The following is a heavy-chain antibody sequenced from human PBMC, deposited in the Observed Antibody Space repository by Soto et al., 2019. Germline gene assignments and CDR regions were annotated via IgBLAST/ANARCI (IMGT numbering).Heavy chain of an antibody. Sequence: LSLTCTVSGGSISSGGYYWSWIRQHPGKGLEWIGYIYYSGSTYYNPSLKSRVTISVDTSKNQFSLKLSSVTAADMAVYYCARLIAAAGKTFDYWGQGTLVTVSS. CDR3: ARLIAAAGKTFDY. CDR2: IYYSGST. V-gene: IGHV4-31*03. D-gene: IGHD6-13*01. CDR1: GGSISSGGYY. J-gene: IGHJ4*02.